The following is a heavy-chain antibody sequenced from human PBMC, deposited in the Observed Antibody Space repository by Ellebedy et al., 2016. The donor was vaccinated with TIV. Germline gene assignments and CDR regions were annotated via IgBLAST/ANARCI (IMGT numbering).Heavy chain of an antibody. V-gene: IGHV3-7*01. D-gene: IGHD1-14*01. J-gene: IGHJ3*02. CDR3: ARETPNRALDI. CDR2: IDQNGGEK. Sequence: PGGSLRLSCAASGFTFSHYYMTWVRQAPGKGLEWVANIDQNGGEKSYVDSVKGRFTISRDNAKNSLFLQMNSLRVEDTAVYYCARETPNRALDIWGQGAMVTVSS. CDR1: GFTFSHYY.